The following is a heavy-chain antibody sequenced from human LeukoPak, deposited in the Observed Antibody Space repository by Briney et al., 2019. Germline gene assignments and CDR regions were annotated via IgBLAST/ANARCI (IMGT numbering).Heavy chain of an antibody. CDR3: AKDPPHSDRSIYSDNS. D-gene: IGHD3-22*01. Sequence: PGGSPRLSCAASGFIFSNNIMNWVRQAPGKGLEWVSVISADGGDIYYADPVNGRFTISRDNSKNTLHLQMDSLRAEDTAVYYCAKDPPHSDRSIYSDNSWGQGTLVTVST. CDR1: GFIFSNNI. CDR2: ISADGGDI. V-gene: IGHV3-23*01. J-gene: IGHJ4*02.